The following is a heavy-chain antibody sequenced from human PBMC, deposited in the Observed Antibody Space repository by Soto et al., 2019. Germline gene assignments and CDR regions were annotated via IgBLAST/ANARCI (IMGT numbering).Heavy chain of an antibody. CDR3: AKDQQYYDSSGGFDY. J-gene: IGHJ4*02. CDR2: ISGSGGST. Sequence: GGSLRLSCAASGFTFSSYAMSWVRQAPGKGLEWVSAISGSGGSTYYADSVKGRFTISRDNSKNTLYLQMNSLRAEDTAVYYCAKDQQYYDSSGGFDYWGQGTLVTVSS. D-gene: IGHD3-22*01. CDR1: GFTFSSYA. V-gene: IGHV3-23*01.